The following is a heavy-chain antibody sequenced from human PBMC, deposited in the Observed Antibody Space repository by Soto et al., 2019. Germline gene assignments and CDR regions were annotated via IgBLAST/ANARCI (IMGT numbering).Heavy chain of an antibody. J-gene: IGHJ6*02. V-gene: IGHV1-69*06. CDR2: IIPIFGTA. CDR3: ARVRFLEWFLRGGMDV. Sequence: QVQLVQSGAEVKKPGSSVKVSCKAAGGTFSSYAISWVRQAPGQGLEWMGGIIPIFGTANYAQKFQGRVTITADKSTSTAYMELSSLRSEDTAVYYCARVRFLEWFLRGGMDVWGQGTTVTVSS. CDR1: GGTFSSYA. D-gene: IGHD3-3*01.